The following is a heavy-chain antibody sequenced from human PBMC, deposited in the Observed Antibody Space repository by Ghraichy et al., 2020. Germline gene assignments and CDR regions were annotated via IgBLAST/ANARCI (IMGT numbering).Heavy chain of an antibody. CDR1: GGSISSYY. CDR2: IYYNGNT. Sequence: SETLSLTCTVSGGSISSYYWNWIRQPPGRGLEWIGYIYYNGNTNYNPSLKSRVTISTDTSNNQFSLRLSSVTAADTAVYYCARGLNSGHYYYYYYMDVWGKGNTVTVSS. CDR3: ARGLNSGHYYYYYYMDV. D-gene: IGHD1-26*01. J-gene: IGHJ6*03. V-gene: IGHV4-59*01.